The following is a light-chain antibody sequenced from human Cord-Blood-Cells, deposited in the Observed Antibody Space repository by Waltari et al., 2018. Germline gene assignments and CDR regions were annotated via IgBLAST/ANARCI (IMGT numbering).Light chain of an antibody. Sequence: EIVLMQSPGTLSLSPGERATLSCRASQSVSSSYLAWYQQKPGQAPRLLIYGASRRATGIPDRFSGSGSGTDFTLTISRLEPEDFAVYFCQQYGSSPRTFGQGTKLEIK. J-gene: IGKJ2*01. CDR1: QSVSSSY. V-gene: IGKV3-20*01. CDR2: GAS. CDR3: QQYGSSPRT.